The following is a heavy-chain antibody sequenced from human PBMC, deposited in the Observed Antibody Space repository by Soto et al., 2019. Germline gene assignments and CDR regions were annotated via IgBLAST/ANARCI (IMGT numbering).Heavy chain of an antibody. CDR2: IYTSGNT. V-gene: IGHV3-66*01. D-gene: IGHD5-18*01. CDR1: AFTVSSNY. CDR3: ARGRATAISLVCDY. J-gene: IGHJ4*02. Sequence: EVQVVESGGDLVQPGGSLRLSCAASAFTVSSNYMTWVRQAPGKGLEWVAVIYTSGNTYYADSVKGRFSISRVNSKNAVSLQLTSLRTEDTAVYYGARGRATAISLVCDYWGQGTLVTVSS.